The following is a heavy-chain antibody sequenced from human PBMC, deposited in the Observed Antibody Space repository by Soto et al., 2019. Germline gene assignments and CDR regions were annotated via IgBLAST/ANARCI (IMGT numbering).Heavy chain of an antibody. Sequence: GGSLRLSCTASGFTFGDYDMSWFRQAPGKGLEWVGFIRSKAYGGTTEYAASVKGRFTISRDDSKSIAYLQMNSLKTEDTAVYYCTRDWREGITIFGVVSPLYYYYGMDVWGQGTTVTV. CDR2: IRSKAYGGTT. J-gene: IGHJ6*02. CDR3: TRDWREGITIFGVVSPLYYYYGMDV. CDR1: GFTFGDYD. V-gene: IGHV3-49*03. D-gene: IGHD3-3*01.